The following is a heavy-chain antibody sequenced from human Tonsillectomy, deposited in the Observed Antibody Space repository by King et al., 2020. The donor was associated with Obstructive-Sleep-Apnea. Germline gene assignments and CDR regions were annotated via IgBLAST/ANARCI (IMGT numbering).Heavy chain of an antibody. CDR2: IRYDGSNK. Sequence: VQLVESGGGVVQPGGSLRLSCAASGFTFSSYGMHWVRQAPGKGLEWVAFIRYDGSNKYYADSVKGRFTISRDNSKNTLYLQMNSLRAEDTAVYYCAKDLSSDSSGYLFGVFDYWAREPWSPSPQ. CDR3: AKDLSSDSSGYLFGVFDY. D-gene: IGHD3-22*01. CDR1: GFTFSSYG. J-gene: IGHJ4*02. V-gene: IGHV3-30*02.